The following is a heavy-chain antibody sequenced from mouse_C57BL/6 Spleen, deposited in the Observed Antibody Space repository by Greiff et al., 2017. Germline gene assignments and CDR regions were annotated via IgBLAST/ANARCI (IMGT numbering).Heavy chain of an antibody. Sequence: VQLQQPGAELVKPGASVKLCCKASGYTFTSYWMHWVKQRPGQGLEWIGMIHPNSGSNNYNEKFKSKSTLTVDKSSSTSYMQLSSLTSEDSAVYYCASLYYGISYGAMDYWGQGTSVTVSS. CDR2: IHPNSGSN. CDR3: ASLYYGISYGAMDY. CDR1: GYTFTSYW. J-gene: IGHJ4*01. V-gene: IGHV1-64*01. D-gene: IGHD1-1*01.